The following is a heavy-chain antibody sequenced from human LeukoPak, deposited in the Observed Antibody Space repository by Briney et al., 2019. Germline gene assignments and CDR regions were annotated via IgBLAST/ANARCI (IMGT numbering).Heavy chain of an antibody. CDR3: ARAIGGWFDP. D-gene: IGHD4-23*01. V-gene: IGHV4-39*07. CDR2: IYYSGST. Sequence: SETLSLTCTVSGGSISSSSHYWGWIRQPPGKGLEWIGSIYYSGSTYYNPSLKSRVTISVDTSKNQFSLKLSSVTAADTAVYYCARAIGGWFDPWGQGTLVTVSS. J-gene: IGHJ5*02. CDR1: GGSISSSSHY.